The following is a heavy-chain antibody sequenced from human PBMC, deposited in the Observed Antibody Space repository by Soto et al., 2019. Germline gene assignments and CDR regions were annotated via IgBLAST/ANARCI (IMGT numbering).Heavy chain of an antibody. V-gene: IGHV3-21*01. Sequence: GGSLRLSCAASGFTFSTYSMNWVRQAPGKGLEWVSSISGSGNYTHYADFLRGRFTISRDNAKTSLYLQMNSLRAEDTAVYYCAREGIDNYNEYYFDSWGQGTVVTVSS. CDR3: AREGIDNYNEYYFDS. J-gene: IGHJ4*02. D-gene: IGHD4-4*01. CDR2: ISGSGNYT. CDR1: GFTFSTYS.